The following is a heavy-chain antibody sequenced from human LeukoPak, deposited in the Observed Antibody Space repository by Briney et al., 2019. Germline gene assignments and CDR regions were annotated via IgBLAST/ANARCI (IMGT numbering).Heavy chain of an antibody. J-gene: IGHJ4*02. Sequence: QPGGSLRLSCAAPGFTFSVYWMHCVRQAPGKGLVWVSRIYGDGTSTMYADSVKGRFTISRDNAKNTVYLQMNSLSAEDTAVYYCAKLVGATTGIDYWGQGTLVTVSS. D-gene: IGHD1-26*01. CDR3: AKLVGATTGIDY. CDR2: IYGDGTST. V-gene: IGHV3-74*03. CDR1: GFTFSVYW.